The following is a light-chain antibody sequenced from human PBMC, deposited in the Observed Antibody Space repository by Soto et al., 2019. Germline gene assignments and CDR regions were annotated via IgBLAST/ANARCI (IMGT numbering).Light chain of an antibody. Sequence: EILMTQSPATLSVSPGERATLSCRASQSLNRNLAWYQQKPGQAPTLIIYGASTRASGIPAMFSGIGSGTAFNTAVNSLQSEDIALFYCQHYHDWPIAFTFGPRTKVDL. J-gene: IGKJ3*01. V-gene: IGKV3D-15*01. CDR2: GAS. CDR3: QHYHDWPIAFT. CDR1: QSLNRN.